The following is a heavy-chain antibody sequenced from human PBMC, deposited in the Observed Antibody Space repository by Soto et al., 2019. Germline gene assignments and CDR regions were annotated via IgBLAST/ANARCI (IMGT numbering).Heavy chain of an antibody. V-gene: IGHV3-49*03. J-gene: IGHJ4*02. D-gene: IGHD6-6*01. CDR3: AKEWSIAAPAGSDY. CDR1: GFTFGDYA. Sequence: GGSLRLSCTASGFTFGDYAMSWFRQAPGKGLEWVGFIRSKAYGGTTEYAASVKGRFTISRDDSKSIAYQQMNSLKTEDTAVYYCAKEWSIAAPAGSDYWGQGTLVTVSS. CDR2: IRSKAYGGTT.